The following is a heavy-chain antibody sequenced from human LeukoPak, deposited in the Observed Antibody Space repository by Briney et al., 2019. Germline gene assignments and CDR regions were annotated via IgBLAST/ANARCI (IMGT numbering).Heavy chain of an antibody. J-gene: IGHJ4*02. CDR1: GYSISSGYY. CDR2: INHGGTT. CDR3: ARRRKVVRAGFDY. Sequence: SETLSLTCTVSGYSISSGYYWGWIRQPPGKGLEWIGEINHGGTTNYNPSLKSRVTMSVDTSKDQFSLKLMSVTAADTGVYYCARRRKVVRAGFDYWGQGTRVIVSS. V-gene: IGHV4-38-2*02. D-gene: IGHD2-21*01.